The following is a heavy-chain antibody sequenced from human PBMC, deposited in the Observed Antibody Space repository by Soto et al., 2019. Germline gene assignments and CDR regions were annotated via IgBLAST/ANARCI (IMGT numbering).Heavy chain of an antibody. D-gene: IGHD3-22*01. J-gene: IGHJ4*02. CDR1: GDSISSYY. CDR3: ARHSWNAYDRSGYVDY. CDR2: IYYSGST. V-gene: IGHV4-59*08. Sequence: SETLSLTCTVSGDSISSYYCSWIRQPPGKGLEWIGYIYYSGSTNYNPSLKSRVTISVDTSKNQFSLKLSSVTAADTAVYYCARHSWNAYDRSGYVDYWGQGTL.